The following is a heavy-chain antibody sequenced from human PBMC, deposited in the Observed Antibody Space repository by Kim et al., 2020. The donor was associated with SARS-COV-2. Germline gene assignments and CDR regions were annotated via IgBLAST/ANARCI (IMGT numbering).Heavy chain of an antibody. V-gene: IGHV4-34*01. D-gene: IGHD3-22*01. CDR1: GGSFSGYY. CDR3: ARGFSRYYYDSSGRYALDY. Sequence: SETLSLTCAVYGGSFSGYYWSWIRQPPGKGLEWIGEINHSGSTNYNPSLKSRVTISVDTSKNQFSLKLSSVTAADTAVYYCARGFSRYYYDSSGRYALDYWGQGTLVTVSS. CDR2: INHSGST. J-gene: IGHJ4*02.